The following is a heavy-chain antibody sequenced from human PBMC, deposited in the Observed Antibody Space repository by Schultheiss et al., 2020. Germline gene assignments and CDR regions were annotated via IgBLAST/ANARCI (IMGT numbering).Heavy chain of an antibody. CDR2: IYYSGST. CDR3: ARERRYYDSSGYSLYYGMDV. V-gene: IGHV4-59*12. J-gene: IGHJ6*02. Sequence: SETLSLTCTVSGGSINNYYWSWIRQPPGKGLEWIGYIYYSGSTYYNPSLKSRVTISVDTSKNQFSLQLNSVTPEDTAVYYCARERRYYDSSGYSLYYGMDVWGQGTTVTVSS. D-gene: IGHD3-22*01. CDR1: GGSINNYY.